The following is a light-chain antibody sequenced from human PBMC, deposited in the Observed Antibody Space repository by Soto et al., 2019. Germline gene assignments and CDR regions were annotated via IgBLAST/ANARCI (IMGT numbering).Light chain of an antibody. V-gene: IGLV2-14*01. Sequence: QSVLTQPASVSGSPGQSITISCTGTSSDVGGYNYVSWYQQHPGKAPKVMIYDVSTRPSGVSNRFSGSKSGNTASLNISGLQAEDEADYYCSSYTASSTLYVFGTGTKVTVL. J-gene: IGLJ1*01. CDR2: DVS. CDR1: SSDVGGYNY. CDR3: SSYTASSTLYV.